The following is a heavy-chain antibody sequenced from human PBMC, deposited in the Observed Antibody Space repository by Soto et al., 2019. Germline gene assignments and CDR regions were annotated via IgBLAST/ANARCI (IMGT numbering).Heavy chain of an antibody. D-gene: IGHD2-2*01. Sequence: GGSLRLSCAASGFTFSTYWMTWVRQAPGKGLEWVANIKEDGSEIYHVDSVKGRFTISRDNSNNTLYLQMGSLRAEDMAIYYCARGGNTYCSSASCYVIDAYDIWGQGTMVTVSS. CDR2: IKEDGSEI. CDR3: ARGGNTYCSSASCYVIDAYDI. J-gene: IGHJ3*02. V-gene: IGHV3-7*04. CDR1: GFTFSTYW.